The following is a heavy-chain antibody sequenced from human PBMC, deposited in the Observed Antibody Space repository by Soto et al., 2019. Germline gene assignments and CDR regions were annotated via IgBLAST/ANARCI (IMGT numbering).Heavy chain of an antibody. Sequence: PGRSLRLSCANTGYIFSSYGMHWVRQAPGKGREWVEVISYDGSSKYYADSVKGRFNISRDNSENTLHRQMNSLRVEDTAMYYCAKGGEYQLLTIYFEYWGQGTPVTVCS. CDR2: ISYDGSSK. CDR1: GYIFSSYG. V-gene: IGHV3-30*18. D-gene: IGHD2-2*01. J-gene: IGHJ4*02. CDR3: AKGGEYQLLTIYFEY.